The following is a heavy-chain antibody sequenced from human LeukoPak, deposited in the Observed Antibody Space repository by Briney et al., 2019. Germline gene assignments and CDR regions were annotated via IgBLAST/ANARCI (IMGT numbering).Heavy chain of an antibody. CDR1: GYTFTSYY. J-gene: IGHJ4*02. CDR3: ARGDYYDSSAATLIDY. CDR2: INPSGGST. D-gene: IGHD3-22*01. Sequence: VASVKVSCKASGYTFTSYYMHWVRQAPGQGLEWMGIINPSGGSTSYAQKFQGRVTMTRDTSTSTVYMELSSLRSEDTAVYYRARGDYYDSSAATLIDYWGQGTLVTVSS. V-gene: IGHV1-46*01.